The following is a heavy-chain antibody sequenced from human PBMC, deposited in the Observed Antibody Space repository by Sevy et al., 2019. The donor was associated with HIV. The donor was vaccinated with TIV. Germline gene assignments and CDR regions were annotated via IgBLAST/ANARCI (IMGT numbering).Heavy chain of an antibody. V-gene: IGHV1-2*02. CDR3: ARGTYDSSDHLGFYFDN. D-gene: IGHD3-22*01. CDR2: INPNSGDT. CDR1: GYTLTGHY. J-gene: IGHJ4*01. Sequence: ASMKVSCKASGYTLTGHYIHWVRQAPGQGPEWMGWINPNSGDTEYAQKFQGRVTMTRVTSISTVYMELFSLKSDDTAVYYCARGTYDSSDHLGFYFDNWGQGTLVTVSS.